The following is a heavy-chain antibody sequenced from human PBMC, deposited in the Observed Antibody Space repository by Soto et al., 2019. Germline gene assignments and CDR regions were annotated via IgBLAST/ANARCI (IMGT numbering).Heavy chain of an antibody. J-gene: IGHJ4*02. CDR1: GFTFSSYA. Sequence: GESLKISCAASGFTFSSYAMSWVRQAPGKGLEWVSAISGSGGSTYYADSVKGRFTISRDNSKNTLYLQMNSLRAEDTAVYYCAHIMYGDYGTFDYWGQGTLVTVSS. D-gene: IGHD4-17*01. CDR2: ISGSGGST. CDR3: AHIMYGDYGTFDY. V-gene: IGHV3-23*01.